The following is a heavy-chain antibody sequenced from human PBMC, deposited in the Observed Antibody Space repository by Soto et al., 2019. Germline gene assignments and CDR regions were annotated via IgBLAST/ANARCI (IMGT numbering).Heavy chain of an antibody. CDR2: IYYSGST. CDR1: GGSISSGGYY. V-gene: IGHV4-31*01. Sequence: QVQLQESGPGLVKPSQTLSLTCTVSGGSISSGGYYWSWIRQHPGKGLEWIGYIYYSGSTYYNPSLKSLLTMSVDTSKNQISLKLSSVTAADTAIYYCATGYGSGSYYWYFDLWGRGTLVTVSS. J-gene: IGHJ2*01. D-gene: IGHD3-10*01. CDR3: ATGYGSGSYYWYFDL.